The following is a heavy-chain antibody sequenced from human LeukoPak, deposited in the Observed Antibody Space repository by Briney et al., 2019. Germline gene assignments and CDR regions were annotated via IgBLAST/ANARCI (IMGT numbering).Heavy chain of an antibody. CDR2: IYTSGST. V-gene: IGHV4-4*07. J-gene: IGHJ5*02. CDR1: GGSISSYY. Sequence: PSETLSLTCTFSGGSISSYYWSWIRQPAGKGLEWIGRIYTSGSTNYNPSLKSRVTMSVDTSKNQFSLKLSSVTAADTAVYYCARETSSSWYNWFDPWGQGTLVTVSS. D-gene: IGHD6-13*01. CDR3: ARETSSSWYNWFDP.